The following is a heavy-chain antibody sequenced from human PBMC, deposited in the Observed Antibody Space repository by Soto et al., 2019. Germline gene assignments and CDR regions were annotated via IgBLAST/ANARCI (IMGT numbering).Heavy chain of an antibody. Sequence: PGESLKISCKGSGYSFTSYWISWVRQMPGKGLEWMGRIDPSDSYTNYSPSFQGHVTISADKSISTAYLQWSSLKASDTAMYYCARDYCSGGSYYFYYYGMDVWGQGTTVTVSS. CDR2: IDPSDSYT. V-gene: IGHV5-10-1*01. CDR1: GYSFTSYW. D-gene: IGHD2-15*01. J-gene: IGHJ6*02. CDR3: ARDYCSGGSYYFYYYGMDV.